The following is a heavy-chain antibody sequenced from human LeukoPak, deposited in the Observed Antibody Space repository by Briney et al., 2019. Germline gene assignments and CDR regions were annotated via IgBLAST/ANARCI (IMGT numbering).Heavy chain of an antibody. CDR2: IDDTGFT. J-gene: IGHJ6*03. CDR3: ARGTTVATRHYYSYYMDA. V-gene: IGHV4-59*11. D-gene: IGHD4-23*01. Sequence: SETLSLTCSVSGASMSDHSWSWIRQPPGKGLEWIANIDDTGFTNDNPSLKSRVTPSIDTSKNQFSLRLTSVTAADTAVYYCARGTTVATRHYYSYYMDAWGRGTTVTVSS. CDR1: GASMSDHS.